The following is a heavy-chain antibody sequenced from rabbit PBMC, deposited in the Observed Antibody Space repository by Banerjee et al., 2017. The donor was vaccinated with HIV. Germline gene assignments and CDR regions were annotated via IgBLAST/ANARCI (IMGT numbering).Heavy chain of an antibody. V-gene: IGHV1S47*01. CDR2: IYPDKGST. J-gene: IGHJ4*01. Sequence: QEQLVESGGGLVQPGGSLKLSCKASGFDFSSNYMSWVRQAPGKGLEWIGTIYPDKGSTDYVSWVNGRFSISRENTQNTVSLQMTSLTAADTATYFCARISGWGGDLWGPGTLVTVS. D-gene: IGHD4-1*01. CDR3: ARISGWGGDL. CDR1: GFDFSSNY.